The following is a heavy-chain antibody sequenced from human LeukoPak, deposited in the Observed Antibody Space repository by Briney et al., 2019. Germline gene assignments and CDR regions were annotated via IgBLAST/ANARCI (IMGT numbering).Heavy chain of an antibody. V-gene: IGHV3-23*01. Sequence: PGGSLRLSCAASGFIFSNYAMTWVRQTPGKGLGWVSTISGSGDRTYYADSVKGRFTISRDNSKNTLYVQMNSLRAEDTAVYYCAKDIRSSWYYFQDWGQGTLVTVSS. CDR2: ISGSGDRT. CDR3: AKDIRSSWYYFQD. J-gene: IGHJ1*01. CDR1: GFIFSNYA. D-gene: IGHD6-13*01.